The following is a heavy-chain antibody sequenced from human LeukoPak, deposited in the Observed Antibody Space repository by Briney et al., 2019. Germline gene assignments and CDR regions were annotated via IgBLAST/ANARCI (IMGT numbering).Heavy chain of an antibody. J-gene: IGHJ5*02. CDR2: IWSVGGAE. Sequence: GGSLRLSCVASGFPFSSYGMHWVRQAPGKGLEWVAVIWSVGGAEYYADSVKGRFTVSRDTSKNTLYLQMNSLRADDTAVYYCAKCSTSAYTTGWCNWIDPWGQGTPVTVSS. D-gene: IGHD6-19*01. CDR1: GFPFSSYG. V-gene: IGHV3-33*06. CDR3: AKCSTSAYTTGWCNWIDP.